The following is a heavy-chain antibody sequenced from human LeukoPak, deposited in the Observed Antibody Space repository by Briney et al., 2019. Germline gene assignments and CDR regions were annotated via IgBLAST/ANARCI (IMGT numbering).Heavy chain of an antibody. CDR2: ISGSGGDT. Sequence: PGGSLRLSCAASGFTFSSYAMTWVRQASGKGLGWVSAISGSGGDTYYADPVKDRFTISRDNSKNTLYLQMNSLRAEDTAVYYCAKDLGGRHGSGSRFDYWGQGSLVTVSS. CDR1: GFTFSSYA. CDR3: AKDLGGRHGSGSRFDY. D-gene: IGHD3-10*01. V-gene: IGHV3-23*01. J-gene: IGHJ4*02.